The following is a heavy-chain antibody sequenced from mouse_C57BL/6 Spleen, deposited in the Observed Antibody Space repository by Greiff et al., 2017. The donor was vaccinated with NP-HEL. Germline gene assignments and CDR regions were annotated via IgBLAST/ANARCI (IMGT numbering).Heavy chain of an antibody. D-gene: IGHD1-1*01. J-gene: IGHJ1*03. Sequence: VQLQQSGAELARPGASVKLSCKASGYTFTSYGISWVKQRTGQGLEWIGEIYPRSGNTYYNEQFKGKATLTADKSSSTAYMELRSLTSEDSAVYFCARRGITTVQGVWYFDVWGTGTTVTVSS. V-gene: IGHV1-81*01. CDR1: GYTFTSYG. CDR2: IYPRSGNT. CDR3: ARRGITTVQGVWYFDV.